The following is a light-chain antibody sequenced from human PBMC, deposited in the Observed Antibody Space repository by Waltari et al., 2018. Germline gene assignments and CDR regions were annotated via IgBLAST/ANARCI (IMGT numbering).Light chain of an antibody. J-gene: IGLJ1*01. CDR3: CSYAGGNTYV. V-gene: IGLV2-11*01. CDR1: SSNVGGYNY. CDR2: NVN. Sequence: QSALTQPRSVSGSPGQSVTISCTGTSSNVGGYNYVFWYQHRPGKAPKLMIYNVNNRPSGGPGRFSGSKSANAASLTISGLQAEDEADYSCCSYAGGNTYVFGTGTKVTVL.